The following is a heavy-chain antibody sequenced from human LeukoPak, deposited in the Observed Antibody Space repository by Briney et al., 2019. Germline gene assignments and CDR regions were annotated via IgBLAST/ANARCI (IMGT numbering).Heavy chain of an antibody. Sequence: SETLSLTCTVSGGSISSYYWSWIRQPPGKGLEWIAYISDIGSINYNPSLKSRVTISLETSKNQFSLKLSSVIAADTAVYYCAGHHPRNTVDFWGQGTLVTVSS. J-gene: IGHJ4*02. CDR1: GGSISSYY. D-gene: IGHD2/OR15-2a*01. CDR3: AGHHPRNTVDF. CDR2: ISDIGSI. V-gene: IGHV4-59*08.